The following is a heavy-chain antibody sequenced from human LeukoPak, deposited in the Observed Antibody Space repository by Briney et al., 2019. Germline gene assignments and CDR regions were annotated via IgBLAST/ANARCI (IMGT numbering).Heavy chain of an antibody. D-gene: IGHD3-10*01. Sequence: SETLSLTCAVYGGSFSGYYWSWIRQPPGKGLEWIGEINHSGSTNYNPSLKSRVTISVDTSKNQFSLKLSSVTAADTAVYYCASARRKYYYGSGPTGAFDIWGQGTMVTVSS. CDR2: INHSGST. CDR1: GGSFSGYY. V-gene: IGHV4-34*01. J-gene: IGHJ3*02. CDR3: ASARRKYYYGSGPTGAFDI.